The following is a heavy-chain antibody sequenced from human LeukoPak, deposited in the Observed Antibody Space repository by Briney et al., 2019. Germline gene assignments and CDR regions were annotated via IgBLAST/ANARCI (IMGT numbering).Heavy chain of an antibody. CDR2: TYSSGST. V-gene: IGHV4-4*07. CDR1: GGSISSYY. D-gene: IGHD3-10*01. CDR3: ARGAYGSGSTNWFDP. J-gene: IGHJ5*02. Sequence: PSETLSLTCTVSGGSISSYYWSWIRQPAGKGLEWIGRTYSSGSTDYNSSLKSRVTISVDTSKNQFSLKLSSVTAADTAVYYCARGAYGSGSTNWFDPWGQGTLVSVSS.